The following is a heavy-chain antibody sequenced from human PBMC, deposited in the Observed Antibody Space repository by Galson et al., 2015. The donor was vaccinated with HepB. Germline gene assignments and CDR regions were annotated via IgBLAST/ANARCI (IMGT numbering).Heavy chain of an antibody. CDR2: TSYDGSYK. D-gene: IGHD6-19*01. CDR1: GFTFSSHA. V-gene: IGHV3-30-3*01. J-gene: IGHJ4*02. CDR3: VRDLVRTSTRPGILVSGTGDY. Sequence: SLRLSCAASGFTFSSHAMYWVRQAPGKGLEWVAVTSYDGSYKDYAESVKGRFIISRDNPKNTLYLQMNSLRAEDTAVYYCVRDLVRTSTRPGILVSGTGDYWGQGTLVTVSA.